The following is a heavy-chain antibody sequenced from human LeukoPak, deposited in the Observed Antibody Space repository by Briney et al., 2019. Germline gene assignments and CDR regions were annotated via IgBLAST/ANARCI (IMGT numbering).Heavy chain of an antibody. D-gene: IGHD2-2*01. CDR2: ISHGGSA. V-gene: IGHV4-34*01. CDR1: GASFSGYY. J-gene: IGHJ4*02. Sequence: SETQSLTCAVYGASFSGYYWSWIRQPPGKGLEWIGEISHGGSANYNPSLKSRATISVDTSKNQFSLKLSSVSAADTAVYYCARDVCSSSINCYAASNYWGQGTLVTVSS. CDR3: ARDVCSSSINCYAASNY.